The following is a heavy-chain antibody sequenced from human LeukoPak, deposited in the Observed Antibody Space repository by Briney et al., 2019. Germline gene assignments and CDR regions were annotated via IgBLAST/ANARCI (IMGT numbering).Heavy chain of an antibody. CDR3: AELGITMIGGV. J-gene: IGHJ6*04. V-gene: IGHV3-48*03. CDR2: ISSSGSTI. Sequence: PGGSLRLSCAASGFTFSSYEMNWVRQAPGKGLEWVSYISSSGSTIYYADSVKGRFTISRDNAKNSMYLQMNSLRAEDTAVYYCAELGITMIGGVWGKGTTVTISS. D-gene: IGHD3-10*02. CDR1: GFTFSSYE.